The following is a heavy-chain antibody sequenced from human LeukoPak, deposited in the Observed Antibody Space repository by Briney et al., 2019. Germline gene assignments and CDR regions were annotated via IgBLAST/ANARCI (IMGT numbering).Heavy chain of an antibody. J-gene: IGHJ4*02. Sequence: GASVKVSCKASGYTFTSYDINWVRQATGQGLEWMGWMNPNSGNTGYAQKFQGRVTMTRNTSISTAYMELSSLRSEDTAVYYCVRGRYNSGWDDYWGQGTLVTVSS. CDR2: MNPNSGNT. V-gene: IGHV1-8*01. D-gene: IGHD6-19*01. CDR1: GYTFTSYD. CDR3: VRGRYNSGWDDY.